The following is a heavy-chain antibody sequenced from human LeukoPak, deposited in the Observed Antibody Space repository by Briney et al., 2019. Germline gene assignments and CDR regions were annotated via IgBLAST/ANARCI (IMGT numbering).Heavy chain of an antibody. CDR2: ISGSGGST. Sequence: PGGSLRLSCAASGFTFSSYAMSWVRQAPGKGLEWVSAISGSGGSTYYADSVKGRFTISRDNAKNTLYLQMNSLGAEDTAFYYCARVTVYGGNWFDRWGQGTLVTVSS. CDR1: GFTFSSYA. CDR3: ARVTVYGGNWFDR. D-gene: IGHD3-10*01. V-gene: IGHV3-23*01. J-gene: IGHJ5*02.